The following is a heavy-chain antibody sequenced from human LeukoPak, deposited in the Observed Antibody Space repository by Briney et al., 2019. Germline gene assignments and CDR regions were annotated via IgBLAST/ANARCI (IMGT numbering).Heavy chain of an antibody. V-gene: IGHV3-30-3*01. D-gene: IGHD3-9*01. CDR3: ARTFKPYDILTGYYLDY. Sequence: GESLRLSCAASGFTFSSYAMHWVRQAPGKGLEWVAVISYDGSNKYYADSVKGRFIISRDNSKNTLYLQMNSLRAEDTAVYYCARTFKPYDILTGYYLDYWGQGTLVTVSS. J-gene: IGHJ4*02. CDR1: GFTFSSYA. CDR2: ISYDGSNK.